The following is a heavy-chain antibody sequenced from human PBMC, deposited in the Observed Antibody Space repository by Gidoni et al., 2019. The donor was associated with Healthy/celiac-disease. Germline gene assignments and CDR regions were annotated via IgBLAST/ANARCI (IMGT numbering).Heavy chain of an antibody. J-gene: IGHJ4*02. Sequence: EVQLLESGGGLVQPGGSLRLSCAASGFTFISYAMSWVRQAPGKGLEWVSAISGSGGSTYYADSVKGRFTISRDNSKNTLYLQMNSLRAEDTAVYYCAKVGSAWIQLWLPFDYWGQGTLVTVSS. D-gene: IGHD5-18*01. CDR1: GFTFISYA. V-gene: IGHV3-23*01. CDR2: ISGSGGST. CDR3: AKVGSAWIQLWLPFDY.